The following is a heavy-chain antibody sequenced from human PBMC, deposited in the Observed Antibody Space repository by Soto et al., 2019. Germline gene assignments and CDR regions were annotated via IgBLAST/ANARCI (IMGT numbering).Heavy chain of an antibody. D-gene: IGHD3-22*01. V-gene: IGHV5-51*01. CDR3: ATIYYYDSSGYYLFCRDAFDI. CDR2: IYPGESDT. CDR1: GYSFTSYW. J-gene: IGHJ3*02. Sequence: GESLKISCKGSGYSFTSYWIGWVRQMPGKGLEWKRIIYPGESDTRYSPSFQGQVTISADKSISTAYLQWSSLKASDTAMYYCATIYYYDSSGYYLFCRDAFDIWGQGTMVTVSS.